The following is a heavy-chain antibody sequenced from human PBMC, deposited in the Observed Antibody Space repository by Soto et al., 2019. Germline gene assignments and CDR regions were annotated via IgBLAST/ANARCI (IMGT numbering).Heavy chain of an antibody. CDR3: AKRRGAGGHFDY. Sequence: GGSLRLSCAASGFTFISYAMGWVRQAPGKGLEWVSVISSGGSTYYADSVRGRFTISRDNSKDTLSLQMNSLRAEDTAVYYCAKRRGAGGHFDYWGQGALVTVSS. CDR1: GFTFISYA. CDR2: ISSGGST. D-gene: IGHD2-15*01. J-gene: IGHJ4*02. V-gene: IGHV3-23*01.